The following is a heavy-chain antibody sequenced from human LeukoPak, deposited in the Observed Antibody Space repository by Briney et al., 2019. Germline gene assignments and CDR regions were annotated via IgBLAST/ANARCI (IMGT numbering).Heavy chain of an antibody. CDR1: GFTFSSYW. D-gene: IGHD3-10*01. CDR2: IKSDGST. CDR3: ARAVTYFYGSVTYDWFDP. V-gene: IGHV3-74*01. J-gene: IGHJ5*02. Sequence: GGSLRLSCAASGFTFSSYWMHWVRQIPGKGLVWVSRIKSDGSTIYADSVKGRFTISRDNAKNTVYLQMNSLRAEDTAMYYCARAVTYFYGSVTYDWFDPWSQGTLVTVSS.